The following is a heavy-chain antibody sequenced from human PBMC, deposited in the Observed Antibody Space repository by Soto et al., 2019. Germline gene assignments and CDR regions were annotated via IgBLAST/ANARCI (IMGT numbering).Heavy chain of an antibody. CDR1: GGSISSSNW. Sequence: QVQLQESGPGLVKPSGTLSLTCAVSGGSISSSNWWSWVRQPPGKGLEWIGEIYHSGSTNYNPSLKSRVAISVDKSKNQFALKLSSVTAADTAVYYCARDNYEILTGLYGMDVWGQGTTVTVSS. D-gene: IGHD3-9*01. CDR2: IYHSGST. V-gene: IGHV4-4*02. CDR3: ARDNYEILTGLYGMDV. J-gene: IGHJ6*02.